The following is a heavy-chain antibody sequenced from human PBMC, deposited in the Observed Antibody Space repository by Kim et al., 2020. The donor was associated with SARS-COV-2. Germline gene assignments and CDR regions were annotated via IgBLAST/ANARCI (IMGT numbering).Heavy chain of an antibody. CDR1: GYSFTSYW. J-gene: IGHJ4*02. V-gene: IGHV5-51*01. CDR2: IYPGDSDT. CDR3: ARSYYSSGWYYWYDY. D-gene: IGHD6-19*01. Sequence: GESLKISCKGSGYSFTSYWIGWVRQMPGKGLEWMGIIYPGDSDTRYSPSFQGQVTISADKSISTAYLQWSSLKASDTAMYYCARSYYSSGWYYWYDYWGQGTLVTVSS.